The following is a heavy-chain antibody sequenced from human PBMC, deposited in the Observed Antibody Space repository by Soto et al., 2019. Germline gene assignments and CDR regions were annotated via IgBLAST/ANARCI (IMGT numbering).Heavy chain of an antibody. V-gene: IGHV4-34*01. Sequence: QVQLQQWGAGLLKPSETLSLTCAVYGGSFSGYYWSWIRQPPGKGLEWIGEINHSGSTNYNPSLKSRVIISVDTSKNQFSLKLSSVTAADTAVYYCARVRGSGSSLGWFDPWGQGTLVTVSS. CDR3: ARVRGSGSSLGWFDP. CDR2: INHSGST. CDR1: GGSFSGYY. J-gene: IGHJ5*02. D-gene: IGHD3-10*01.